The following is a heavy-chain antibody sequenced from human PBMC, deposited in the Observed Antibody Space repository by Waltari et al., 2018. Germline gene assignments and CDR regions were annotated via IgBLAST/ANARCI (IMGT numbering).Heavy chain of an antibody. Sequence: QLQLQESGPGLVKPSETLSLTCTVSGGSISSSSYYWGWIRQPPGKGLEWIGSIYYSGSTYYNPSLKSRVTISVDTSKNQFSLKLSSVTAADTAVYYCARQLIAAAGIDYWGQGTLVIVSS. CDR3: ARQLIAAAGIDY. D-gene: IGHD6-13*01. CDR1: GGSISSSSYY. V-gene: IGHV4-39*01. CDR2: IYYSGST. J-gene: IGHJ4*02.